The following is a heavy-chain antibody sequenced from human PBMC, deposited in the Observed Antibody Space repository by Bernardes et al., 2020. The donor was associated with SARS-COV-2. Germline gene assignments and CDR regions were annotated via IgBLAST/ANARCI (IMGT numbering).Heavy chain of an antibody. D-gene: IGHD3-3*01. V-gene: IGHV3-9*01. CDR2: ISWNSGSI. Sequence: GGSLRLCCAASGFTFDDYAMHWVRQAPGKGLEWVSGISWNSGSIGYADSVKGRFTISRDNAKNSLYLQMNSLRAEDTALYYCAKGEGPFTLSSDYWGQGTLVTVSS. J-gene: IGHJ4*02. CDR1: GFTFDDYA. CDR3: AKGEGPFTLSSDY.